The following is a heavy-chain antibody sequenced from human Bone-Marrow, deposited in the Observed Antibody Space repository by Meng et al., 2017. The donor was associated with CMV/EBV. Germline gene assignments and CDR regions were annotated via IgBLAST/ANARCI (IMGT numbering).Heavy chain of an antibody. CDR2: IYYSGST. CDR3: ARGTYCGGDCGPHDYYFDY. D-gene: IGHD2-21*01. J-gene: IGHJ4*02. Sequence: GSLRLSCTVSGGSISSYYWSWIRQPPRKGLEWIGYIYYSGSTNYNPSLKSRVTISVDTSKNQFSLKLSSVTAADTAVYYCARGTYCGGDCGPHDYYFDYWGQGTLVTVSS. V-gene: IGHV4-59*01. CDR1: GGSISSYY.